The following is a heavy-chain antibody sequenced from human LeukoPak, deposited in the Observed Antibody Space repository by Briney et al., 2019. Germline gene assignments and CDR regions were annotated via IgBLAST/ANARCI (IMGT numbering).Heavy chain of an antibody. CDR2: TYYRSKWYN. CDR1: RDSVSTNSAT. D-gene: IGHD3-10*01. V-gene: IGHV6-1*01. Sequence: SHTLSLPCALSRDSVSTNSATWNWSRQSRSRGLDWLGRTYYRSKWYNDYAVSVKSRVTINPDTSKNQFSLQLNSVTPEDTAVYYCGRGSRSAGSGSYYDFDYWGQGTLVTVSS. J-gene: IGHJ4*02. CDR3: GRGSRSAGSGSYYDFDY.